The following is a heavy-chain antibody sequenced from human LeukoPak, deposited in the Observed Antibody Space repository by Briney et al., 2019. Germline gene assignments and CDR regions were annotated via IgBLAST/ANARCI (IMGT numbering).Heavy chain of an antibody. CDR2: NYYSGST. J-gene: IGHJ4*02. D-gene: IGHD3-22*01. V-gene: IGHV4-59*08. CDR3: ARYDRALDY. Sequence: SETLSLTCTVSGGSISSQYWSWIRQPPGKGLEWIGYNYYSGSTNYNPSLKSRVTISVDTSKNQFSLKLSSVTAADTAVYYCARYDRALDYWGQGTLVTVSS. CDR1: GGSISSQY.